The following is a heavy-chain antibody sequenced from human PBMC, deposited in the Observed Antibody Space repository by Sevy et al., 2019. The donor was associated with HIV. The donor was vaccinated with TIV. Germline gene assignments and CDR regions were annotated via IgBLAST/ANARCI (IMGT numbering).Heavy chain of an antibody. CDR1: GFSFSNNA. CDR3: ATGDTAMITDLDY. CDR2: IDSGGLT. J-gene: IGHJ4*02. Sequence: GGSLRLSCGASGFSFSNNAMNWVRQAPGKGPEWVSGIDSGGLTYYADSVKGRFTISRDNSMEMLFLQMNSLRPDDTAVYYCATGDTAMITDLDYSGQGTLVTVSS. D-gene: IGHD5-18*01. V-gene: IGHV3-23*01.